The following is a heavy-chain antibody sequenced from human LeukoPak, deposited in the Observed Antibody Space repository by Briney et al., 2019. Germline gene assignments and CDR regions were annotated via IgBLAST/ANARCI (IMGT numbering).Heavy chain of an antibody. J-gene: IGHJ4*02. V-gene: IGHV4-59*01. Sequence: PSETLSLTCTVSGGSINYYYWSWIRQPPGERLEWIGYIYYSGTTTYNPSLKSRATISVDTSKNQFSLKLTSVTAADTATYYCAREGRSDTDGYWGQGTLVTVSS. CDR1: GGSINYYY. D-gene: IGHD3-16*01. CDR2: IYYSGTT. CDR3: AREGRSDTDGY.